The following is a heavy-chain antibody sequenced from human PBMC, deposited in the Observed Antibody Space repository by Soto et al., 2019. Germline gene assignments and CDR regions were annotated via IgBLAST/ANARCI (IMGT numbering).Heavy chain of an antibody. CDR1: GDPIGSGGFY. Sequence: QVQLQESGPGLVKASQTLSLNCTVSGDPIGSGGFYWSWIRQTPGGGLEWIGNIYHSGTTSYNPSLGSRIYISIDTTKNVYSLTRAAVTVADTAVYFCARDFLVVDVGEFHLWGRGILVSVAS. CDR2: IYHSGTT. V-gene: IGHV4-30-4*01. D-gene: IGHD2-21*01. CDR3: ARDFLVVDVGEFHL. J-gene: IGHJ4*01.